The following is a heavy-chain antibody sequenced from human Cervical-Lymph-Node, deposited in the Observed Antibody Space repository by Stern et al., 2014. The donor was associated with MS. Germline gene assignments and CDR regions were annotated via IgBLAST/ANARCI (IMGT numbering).Heavy chain of an antibody. CDR2: IYYSGST. CDR1: GGSISSGGYY. Sequence: VQLVESGPGLVKPSQTLSLTCTVSGGSISSGGYYWSWIRQHPGKGLEWIGYIYYSGSTYYNPSLKSRVTISVDTSKNQFSLKLSSVNAADTAVYYCAREDTAMGYFDYWGQGTLVTVSS. V-gene: IGHV4-31*03. D-gene: IGHD5-18*01. CDR3: AREDTAMGYFDY. J-gene: IGHJ4*02.